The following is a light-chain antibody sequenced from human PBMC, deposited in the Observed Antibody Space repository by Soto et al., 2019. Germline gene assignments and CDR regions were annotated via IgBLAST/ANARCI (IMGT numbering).Light chain of an antibody. CDR1: SSNIGSNY. J-gene: IGLJ1*01. Sequence: QSVLTQPPSASGTPGQRVTISCSGSSSNIGSNYVYWYQQLPGTAPKLLIYSNNQRPSGVPDRFSGSKSGTSASLAISGLRSGDEADYYCAAWDDSLSGGDVFGTGTKGTVL. CDR3: AAWDDSLSGGDV. CDR2: SNN. V-gene: IGLV1-47*02.